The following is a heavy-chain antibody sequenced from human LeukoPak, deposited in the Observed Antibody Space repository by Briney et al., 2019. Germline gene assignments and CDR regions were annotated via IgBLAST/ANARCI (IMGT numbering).Heavy chain of an antibody. D-gene: IGHD5-24*01. CDR3: ARGRRRRWLHSRPYYFDY. Sequence: SETLSLTCTVSGGSISSGSYYWSWIRQPAGKGLEWIGRIYTSGSTYYNPSLKSRVTISVDTSKNQFSLKLSSVTAADTAVYYCARGRRRRWLHSRPYYFDYWGQGTLVTVSS. V-gene: IGHV4-61*02. CDR2: IYTSGST. CDR1: GGSISSGSYY. J-gene: IGHJ4*02.